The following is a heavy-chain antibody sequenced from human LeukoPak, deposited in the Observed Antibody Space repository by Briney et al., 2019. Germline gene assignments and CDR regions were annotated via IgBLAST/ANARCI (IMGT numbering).Heavy chain of an antibody. CDR3: ARDRGAAAPFDY. V-gene: IGHV4-39*07. Sequence: PSETLSLTCSVSGDSISNRDFYWVWIRQPPGKGLEYIGSIYYSGSTYYNPSLMRRITISIDTSKNHFSLKLNSVTAADTAMFYCARDRGAAAPFDYWGQGTLVTVSS. J-gene: IGHJ4*02. D-gene: IGHD6-13*01. CDR2: IYYSGST. CDR1: GDSISNRDFY.